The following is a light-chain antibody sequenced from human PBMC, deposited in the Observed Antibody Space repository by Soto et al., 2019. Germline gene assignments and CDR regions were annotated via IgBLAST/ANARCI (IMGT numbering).Light chain of an antibody. J-gene: IGKJ1*01. CDR2: YAS. CDR3: QQRSNWWT. V-gene: IGKV3-11*01. Sequence: EIVLTQSPGTLSLSPGERATLSCRASQSVSSSLAWYQQNPGPAPRLLIYYASNRATGIPSRFSGSESGTDFTLTISSLEPEDFAVYFCQQRSNWWTFGQVTKVDIK. CDR1: QSVSSS.